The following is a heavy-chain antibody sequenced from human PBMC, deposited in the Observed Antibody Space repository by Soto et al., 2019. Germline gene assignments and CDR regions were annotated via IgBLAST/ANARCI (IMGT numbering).Heavy chain of an antibody. Sequence: GGSLRLSCAASGFTFSSYGMHWVRQAPGKGLEWVAVIWYDGSKKYYADSVKGRFTMPRDISKNTMYLQMNSLRAEDTVVYYCARSPPSYCSGGSCHGYMDVWGKGTTVTVSS. CDR1: GFTFSSYG. D-gene: IGHD2-15*01. CDR3: ARSPPSYCSGGSCHGYMDV. V-gene: IGHV3-33*01. CDR2: IWYDGSKK. J-gene: IGHJ6*03.